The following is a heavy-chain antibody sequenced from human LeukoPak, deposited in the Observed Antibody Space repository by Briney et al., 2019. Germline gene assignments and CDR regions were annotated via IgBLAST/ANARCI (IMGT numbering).Heavy chain of an antibody. CDR2: INAGNGNT. V-gene: IGHV1-3*01. D-gene: IGHD6-19*01. CDR3: ARDTTIAVAGTMDY. CDR1: GYTFTSYA. Sequence: ASVTVSCTASGYTFTSYAMHWVRQAPGQRLEWMGWINAGNGNTKYSQKFQGRVTITRDTSASTAYMELSSLRSEDTAVYYCARDTTIAVAGTMDYWGQGTLVTVSS. J-gene: IGHJ4*02.